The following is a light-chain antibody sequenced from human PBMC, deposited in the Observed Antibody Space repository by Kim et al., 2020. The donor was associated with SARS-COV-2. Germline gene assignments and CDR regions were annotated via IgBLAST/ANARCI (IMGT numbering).Light chain of an antibody. Sequence: EIVMTQSPATLSVSPGGRATLSCRASQSVSNNLAWYQQRPGQAPRLLIYGASTRATGVPARFSGSGSGAEFTLTISSIQSEDFALYYCHPSNDWPVITFGQGTRLGI. CDR3: HPSNDWPVIT. V-gene: IGKV3-15*01. CDR2: GAS. CDR1: QSVSNN. J-gene: IGKJ5*01.